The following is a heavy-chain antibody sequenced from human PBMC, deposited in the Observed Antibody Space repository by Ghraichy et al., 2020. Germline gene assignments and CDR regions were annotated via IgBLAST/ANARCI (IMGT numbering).Heavy chain of an antibody. D-gene: IGHD2-8*02. CDR1: GVSITSDDYY. CDR2: IFYSGTT. Sequence: SLNISCTVSGVSITSDDYYWTWIRQHPGKGLEWIGYIFYSGTTYYNPSLKSRLNMLVDTSKNQFSLKLSSVTAADTAVYYCARDHAGAYYYYAMDVWDQGTTVTVSS. V-gene: IGHV4-31*03. J-gene: IGHJ6*02. CDR3: ARDHAGAYYYYAMDV.